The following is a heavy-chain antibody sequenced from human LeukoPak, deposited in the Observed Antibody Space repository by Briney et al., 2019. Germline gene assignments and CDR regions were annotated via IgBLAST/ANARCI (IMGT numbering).Heavy chain of an antibody. J-gene: IGHJ4*02. V-gene: IGHV4-61*02. D-gene: IGHD3-10*01. CDR1: GGSISSGSYY. Sequence: SETLSLTCTVSGGSISSGSYYWSWIRQPAGKGLEWIGRIYTSGSTNYNPSLKSRVTISVDTSKNQFSLKLSSVTAADTAVYYCASGEFSIDYWGQGTLVTVSS. CDR2: IYTSGST. CDR3: ASGEFSIDY.